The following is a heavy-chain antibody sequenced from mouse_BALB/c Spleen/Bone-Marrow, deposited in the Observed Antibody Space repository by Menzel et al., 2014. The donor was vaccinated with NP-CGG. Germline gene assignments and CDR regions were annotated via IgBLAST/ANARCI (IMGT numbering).Heavy chain of an antibody. CDR2: IWSGGST. V-gene: IGHV2-4*02. CDR3: ARNKATLYGTSSWFAY. CDR1: GFSLTSYG. D-gene: IGHD1-1*01. J-gene: IGHJ3*01. Sequence: VQLQQSGPGLVQPSQSLSITCTVSGFSLTSYGVRWVRQPPGKGLEWLGVIWSGGSTDYNAAFISRLSISKDNSKSQVFFKMNSLQADDTAIYFCARNKATLYGTSSWFAYWGQGTLVTVSA.